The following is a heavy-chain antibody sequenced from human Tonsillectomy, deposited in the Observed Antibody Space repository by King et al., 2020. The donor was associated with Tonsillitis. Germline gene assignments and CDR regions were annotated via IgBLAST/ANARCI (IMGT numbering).Heavy chain of an antibody. D-gene: IGHD2-15*01. Sequence: VQLQESGPGLVKPSQTLSLTCTVSGGSISSGSYYWSWIRQPAGKGLEWIGRIYTSGSTNYNPSLKSRVTMSVDTSKNQFSLKLSSVTAADTAVYYCAREGLHWYFDLWGRGTLVTVSS. J-gene: IGHJ2*01. CDR2: IYTSGST. CDR1: GGSISSGSYY. CDR3: AREGLHWYFDL. V-gene: IGHV4-61*02.